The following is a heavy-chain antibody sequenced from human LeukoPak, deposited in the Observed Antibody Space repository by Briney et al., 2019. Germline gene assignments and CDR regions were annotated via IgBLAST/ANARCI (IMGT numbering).Heavy chain of an antibody. V-gene: IGHV4-34*01. CDR1: GGSFSGYY. Sequence: PSETLSLTCAVYGGSFSGYYWSWIRQPPGKGLEWIGEINHSGSTNYNPSLKSRVTISVDTSKNQFSLKLSSVTAADTAVYYCARDRPRGYYYYGMDVWGQGTTVTVSS. D-gene: IGHD3-22*01. CDR2: INHSGST. CDR3: ARDRPRGYYYYGMDV. J-gene: IGHJ6*02.